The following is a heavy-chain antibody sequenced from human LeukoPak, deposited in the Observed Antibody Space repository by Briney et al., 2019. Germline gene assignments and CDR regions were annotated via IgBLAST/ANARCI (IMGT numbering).Heavy chain of an antibody. CDR3: AVWGGYYDDAFDI. V-gene: IGHV4-34*01. CDR2: INHSGST. Sequence: SETLSLTCAVYGGSFSGYYWSWICQPPGKGLEWIGEINHSGSTNYNPSLKSRVTISVDTSKNQFSLKLSSVTAADTAVYYCAVWGGYYDDAFDIWGQGTTVTVSS. CDR1: GGSFSGYY. D-gene: IGHD3-3*01. J-gene: IGHJ3*02.